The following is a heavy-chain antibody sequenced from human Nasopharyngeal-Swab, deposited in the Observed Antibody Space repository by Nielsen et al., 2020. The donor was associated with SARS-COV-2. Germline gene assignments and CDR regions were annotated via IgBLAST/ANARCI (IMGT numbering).Heavy chain of an antibody. CDR3: AREHDYGDYWGIGCFDY. J-gene: IGHJ4*02. CDR2: IWYDGSNK. CDR1: GFTFSSYG. V-gene: IGHV3-33*01. D-gene: IGHD4-17*01. Sequence: GGSLRLSCAASGFTFSSYGMHWVRQAPGKGLEWVAVIWYDGSNKYYADSVKGRFTISRDNSKNTLYLQMNSLRAEDTAVYYCAREHDYGDYWGIGCFDYWGQGTLVTVSS.